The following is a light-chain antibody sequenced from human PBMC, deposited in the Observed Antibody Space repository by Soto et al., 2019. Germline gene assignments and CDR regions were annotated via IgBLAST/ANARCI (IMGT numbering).Light chain of an antibody. CDR2: DAS. V-gene: IGKV3-11*01. CDR1: QCVSSY. CDR3: QQRSNWPPYT. J-gene: IGKJ2*01. Sequence: EIVLTQSPATLSLSPGERATLSCRASQCVSSYLAWYQQKPGQAPRLLIYDASNRATGIPARFSGSGTGTDFTVTNSSLEREDFAVYYCQQRSNWPPYTLGQGNKLEIQ.